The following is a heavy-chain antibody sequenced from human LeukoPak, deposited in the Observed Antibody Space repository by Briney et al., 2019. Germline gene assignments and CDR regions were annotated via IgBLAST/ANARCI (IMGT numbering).Heavy chain of an antibody. CDR2: ISWNSGRI. V-gene: IGHV3-9*01. D-gene: IGHD6-6*01. Sequence: GGSLRLSCAASGFTFGDYAMHWVRQAPGKGLEWVSGISWNSGRIGYADSVKGRFTISRDNAKNSLYLQMNSLRAEDTALYYCAKSSSLHYYYYYYMDVWGKGTTVTVSS. CDR1: GFTFGDYA. J-gene: IGHJ6*03. CDR3: AKSSSLHYYYYYYMDV.